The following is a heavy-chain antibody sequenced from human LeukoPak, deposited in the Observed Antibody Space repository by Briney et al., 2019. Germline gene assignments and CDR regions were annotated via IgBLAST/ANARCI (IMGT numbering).Heavy chain of an antibody. CDR1: GFTFSSYA. V-gene: IGHV3-23*01. CDR2: SGSGGDT. D-gene: IGHD4/OR15-4a*01. J-gene: IGHJ4*02. CDR3: AKARGATYGTYYFDY. Sequence: GGSLRLSCAVSGFTFSSYAMKWVRQARGKGLVWVSISGSGGDTYYADSVKGRFTISRDNSKNTLYLQMNSLRAEDTAVYYCAKARGATYGTYYFDYWGQGTLVTVSS.